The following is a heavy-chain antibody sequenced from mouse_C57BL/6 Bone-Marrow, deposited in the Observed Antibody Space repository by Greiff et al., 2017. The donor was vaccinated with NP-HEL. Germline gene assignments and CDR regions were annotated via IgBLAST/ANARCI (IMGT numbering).Heavy chain of an antibody. V-gene: IGHV1-84*01. D-gene: IGHD2-1*01. CDR1: GYTFTDYY. J-gene: IGHJ2*01. Sequence: QVQLQQPGAELVKPGASVKLSCKASGYTFTDYYINWVKQRPGQGLEWIGWIYPGSGNTKYNEKFKGKATLTVDTSSSTAYMQLSSLTSEDSAVYFCARERDYGNFDYWGQGTTLTVSS. CDR2: IYPGSGNT. CDR3: ARERDYGNFDY.